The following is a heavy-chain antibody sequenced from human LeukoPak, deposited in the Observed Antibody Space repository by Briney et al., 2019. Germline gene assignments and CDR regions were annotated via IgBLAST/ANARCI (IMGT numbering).Heavy chain of an antibody. CDR1: GGSISSGDYY. CDR2: IYHSGST. J-gene: IGHJ3*02. V-gene: IGHV4-30-2*01. Sequence: SETLSLTCTVSGGSISSGDYYWSWIRQPPGKGLEWIGYIYHSGSTYYNPSLKSRVTISVDRSKNQFSLKLSSVTAADTAVYYCAATYYYGSGSYHDAFDIWGQGTMVTVSS. D-gene: IGHD3-10*01. CDR3: AATYYYGSGSYHDAFDI.